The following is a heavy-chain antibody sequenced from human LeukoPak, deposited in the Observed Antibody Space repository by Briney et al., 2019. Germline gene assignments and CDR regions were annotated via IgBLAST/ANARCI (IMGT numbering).Heavy chain of an antibody. CDR1: GGSLSRGSYY. Sequence: SPTPSPPFHVAGGSLSRGSYYLGWIRPPPREGLEGVWPIYRSGRTNYNPSLKSRLTISIDTSKNQFSLRLSSVTAADTAVYYCARGVVSVVAATLNYYYMDVWGKGTTVTVSS. CDR3: ARGVVSVVAATLNYYYMDV. CDR2: IYRSGRT. J-gene: IGHJ6*03. D-gene: IGHD2-15*01. V-gene: IGHV4-61*02.